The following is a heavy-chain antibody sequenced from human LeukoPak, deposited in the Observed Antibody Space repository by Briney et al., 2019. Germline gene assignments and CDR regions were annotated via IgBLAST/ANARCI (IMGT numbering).Heavy chain of an antibody. CDR1: GFSFSNYW. CDR3: AREGTGGYYFDF. D-gene: IGHD2-15*01. Sequence: GGSLRLSCAASGFSFSNYWMAWVRQAPGKGLEWVASLKQGGSEKYYVDSVKGRFAISRDDAKNSLFLQMNSLRGEATAVYYCAREGTGGYYFDFWGQGTLVTVSS. J-gene: IGHJ4*02. CDR2: LKQGGSEK. V-gene: IGHV3-7*01.